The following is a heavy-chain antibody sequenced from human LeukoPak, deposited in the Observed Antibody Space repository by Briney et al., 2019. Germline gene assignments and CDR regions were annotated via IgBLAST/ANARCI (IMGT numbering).Heavy chain of an antibody. CDR1: GFTFSDYN. V-gene: IGHV3-23*01. D-gene: IGHD6-13*01. CDR2: ISGSGGST. Sequence: PGGSLRLSCAASGFTFSDYNMRWIRQAPGKGLEWVSAISGSGGSTYYADSVKGRFTISRDNSKNTLYLQMNSLRAEDTAVYYCAKDHYSTFDYWGQGTMVTVSS. J-gene: IGHJ4*03. CDR3: AKDHYSTFDY.